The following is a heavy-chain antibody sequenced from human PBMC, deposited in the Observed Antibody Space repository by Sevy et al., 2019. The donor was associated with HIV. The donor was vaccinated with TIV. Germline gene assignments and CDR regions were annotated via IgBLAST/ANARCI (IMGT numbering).Heavy chain of an antibody. V-gene: IGHV1-18*01. CDR2: ISAYNGNT. CDR1: GYTFTSYG. CDR3: ARGGNRYNWNADYFDY. J-gene: IGHJ4*02. Sequence: ASVKVSCKASGYTFTSYGISWVRQAPGQGFEWMGWISAYNGNTNYAQKLQGRVTMTTDTSTSTAYMELRSLRSDDTAVYYCARGGNRYNWNADYFDYWGQGTLVTVSS. D-gene: IGHD1-1*01.